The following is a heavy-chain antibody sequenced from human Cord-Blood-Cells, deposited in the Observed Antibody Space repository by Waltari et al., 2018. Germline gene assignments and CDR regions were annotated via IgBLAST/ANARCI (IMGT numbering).Heavy chain of an antibody. CDR1: GSSISGSNW. CDR2: IYHSGST. CDR3: ASYDSSGYYVDY. V-gene: IGHV4-4*02. D-gene: IGHD3-22*01. J-gene: IGHJ4*02. Sequence: QVQLQESGPGLVKPSGTLSLTCAVSGSSISGSNWWRWVRQPPGKGLEWSGEIYHSGSTNSSPSLKSRVTISVDKSKNQFSLKLSSVTAADTAVYYCASYDSSGYYVDYWGQGTLVTVSS.